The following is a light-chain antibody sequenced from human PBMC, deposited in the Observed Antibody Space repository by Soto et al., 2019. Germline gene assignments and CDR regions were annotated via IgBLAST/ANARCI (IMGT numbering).Light chain of an antibody. V-gene: IGLV2-11*01. J-gene: IGLJ1*01. CDR2: DVS. CDR1: SSDVGGYNY. Sequence: VLTQPRSVSGSPGQSVTISCTGTSSDVGGYNYVSWYQQHPGKAPKLMIYDVSKRPSGVPDRFSGSKSGNTASLTISGLQAEDGADYYCCSYAGSYTYVFGTGTKVTVL. CDR3: CSYAGSYTYV.